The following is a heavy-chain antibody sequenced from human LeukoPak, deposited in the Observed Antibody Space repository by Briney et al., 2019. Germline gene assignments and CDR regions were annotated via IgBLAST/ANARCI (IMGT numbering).Heavy chain of an antibody. Sequence: GRSLRLSCAASGFAFNTYAMHWVRQAPGQGLEWVALIWHDGSHKFYSNSVRGQFTISRDNPKNTVSLQMNNLRPEDTAVYYCAREIFGSGSYPGFWGQGTLVTVSS. J-gene: IGHJ4*02. CDR2: IWHDGSHK. CDR1: GFAFNTYA. V-gene: IGHV3-33*01. D-gene: IGHD3-10*01. CDR3: AREIFGSGSYPGF.